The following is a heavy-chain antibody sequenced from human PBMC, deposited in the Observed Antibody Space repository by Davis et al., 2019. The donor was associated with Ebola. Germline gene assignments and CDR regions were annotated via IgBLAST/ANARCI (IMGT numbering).Heavy chain of an antibody. CDR1: GYSFTSYY. CDR2: LHPGADNT. CDR3: ARGDWNDVPTV. Sequence: ASVKVSCKASGYSFTSYYMHWLRQAPGQGPEWMGTLHPGADNTGNAQKFQGRVTMTKVTSTTTVYMELSSLRSDDTAVYYCARGDWNDVPTVWGQGTLVTVSS. D-gene: IGHD1-1*01. V-gene: IGHV1-46*01. J-gene: IGHJ4*02.